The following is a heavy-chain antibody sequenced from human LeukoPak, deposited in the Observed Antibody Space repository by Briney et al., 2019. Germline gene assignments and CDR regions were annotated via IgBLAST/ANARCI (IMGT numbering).Heavy chain of an antibody. V-gene: IGHV4-59*12. CDR2: IYYSGST. D-gene: IGHD3-22*01. Sequence: SETLSLTCTVSGDSIRSYYWSWIRQPPGKGLEWIGYIYYSGSTYYNPSLKSRVTISVDTSKNQFSLKLSSVTAADTAVYYCASSITMIVVPDYWGQGTLVTVSS. CDR1: GDSIRSYY. J-gene: IGHJ4*02. CDR3: ASSITMIVVPDY.